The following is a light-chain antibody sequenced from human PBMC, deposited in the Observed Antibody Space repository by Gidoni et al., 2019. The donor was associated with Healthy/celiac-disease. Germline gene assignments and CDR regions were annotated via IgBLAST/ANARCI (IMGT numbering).Light chain of an antibody. V-gene: IGKV3-11*01. J-gene: IGKJ2*01. Sequence: EIVLTRSTATLSLSPGERATLSCRASQSVSSYLAWYQQKPGQAPRLLIYDASNRATGIPARFSGSESGTDFTLTISSLEPEDFAVYYCQQRSNWPYTFGQGTKLEIK. CDR3: QQRSNWPYT. CDR1: QSVSSY. CDR2: DAS.